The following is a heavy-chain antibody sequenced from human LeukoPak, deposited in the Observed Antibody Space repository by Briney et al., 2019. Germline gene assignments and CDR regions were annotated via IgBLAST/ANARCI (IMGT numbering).Heavy chain of an antibody. D-gene: IGHD5-18*01. CDR1: GGSISGYY. CDR3: ARRGYSYGQDAFDI. Sequence: SETLSLTCTVSGGSISGYYWSWIRQPPGKGLEWIGYIYYSGSTNYNPSLKSRVTISVDTSKNQFSLKLSSVTAADTAVYYCARRGYSYGQDAFDIWGQGTMVTVSS. V-gene: IGHV4-59*08. CDR2: IYYSGST. J-gene: IGHJ3*02.